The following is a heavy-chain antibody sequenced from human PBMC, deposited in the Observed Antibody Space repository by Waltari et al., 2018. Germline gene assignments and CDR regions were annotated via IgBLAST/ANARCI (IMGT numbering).Heavy chain of an antibody. D-gene: IGHD2-15*01. J-gene: IGHJ5*02. CDR1: GYSFTSSW. V-gene: IGHV5-51*01. CDR3: ARGLGYCSGGSCHNWFDP. CDR2: IYPGDSDT. Sequence: EVQLVQSGAEVTKPGESLKLSCKGSGYSFTSSWIGWVRQLPGKGLEWMGIIYPGDSDTRYSPSFQGQVTISADKSISTAYLQWSSLKASDTAMYYCARGLGYCSGGSCHNWFDPWGQGTLVTVSS.